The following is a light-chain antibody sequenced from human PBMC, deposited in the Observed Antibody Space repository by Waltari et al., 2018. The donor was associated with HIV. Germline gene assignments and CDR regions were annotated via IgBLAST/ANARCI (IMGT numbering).Light chain of an antibody. J-gene: IGKJ2*01. Sequence: EIVMTQCPAILSVSPGERVALSCRDSQSISTNLGCYQQKPGQAPRLLMYSASTRDPGVPARFFGKGSETEFTLTISSLRSEDFAVYYCQEYNNWPRDPDTFGQGTKLEFK. CDR1: QSISTN. CDR3: QEYNNWPRDPDT. CDR2: SAS. V-gene: IGKV3-15*01.